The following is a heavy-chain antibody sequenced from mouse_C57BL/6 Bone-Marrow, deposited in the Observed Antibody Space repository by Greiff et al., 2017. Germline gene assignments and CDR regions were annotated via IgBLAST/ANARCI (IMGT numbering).Heavy chain of an antibody. CDR3: AKGDCYYGFLYYYAMDY. V-gene: IGHV2-5*01. CDR1: GFSLTSYG. Sequence: QVQLQQSGPGLVQPSQSLSITCTVSGFSLTSYGVHWVRQSPGKGLEWLGVIWRGGSTDYNAAFMSRLSITKDNSKSQVFFKMNSLQADDTAIYYCAKGDCYYGFLYYYAMDYWGQGTSDTVSS. D-gene: IGHD2-3*01. CDR2: IWRGGST. J-gene: IGHJ4*01.